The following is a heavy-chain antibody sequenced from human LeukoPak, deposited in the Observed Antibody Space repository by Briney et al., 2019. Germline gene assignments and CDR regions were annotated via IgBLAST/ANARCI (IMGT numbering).Heavy chain of an antibody. J-gene: IGHJ6*02. CDR2: IYSGGST. CDR3: ARDRGIVGATGYYGMDV. CDR1: GFTVSSNY. D-gene: IGHD1-26*01. V-gene: IGHV3-66*01. Sequence: PGGPLRLSCAASGFTVSSNYMSWVRQAPGKGLEWVSVIYSGGSTYYADSVKGRFTISRDNSKNTLYLQMNSLRAEDTAVYYCARDRGIVGATGYYGMDVWGQGTTVTVSS.